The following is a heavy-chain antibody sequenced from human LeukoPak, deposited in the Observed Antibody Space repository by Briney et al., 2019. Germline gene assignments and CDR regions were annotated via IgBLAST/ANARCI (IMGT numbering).Heavy chain of an antibody. J-gene: IGHJ6*03. Sequence: SETLSLTCSVSGGSISSSAYYWGWIRQPPGQGLEWIGSIYYSGNTYYNPSLKSPVTISVDTSKNQFSLKLSSVTAADTAVYYCARVSWFPGTSYYYMDVWGKGTTVTVSS. V-gene: IGHV4-39*07. CDR1: GGSISSSAYY. CDR2: IYYSGNT. CDR3: ARVSWFPGTSYYYMDV. D-gene: IGHD1-1*01.